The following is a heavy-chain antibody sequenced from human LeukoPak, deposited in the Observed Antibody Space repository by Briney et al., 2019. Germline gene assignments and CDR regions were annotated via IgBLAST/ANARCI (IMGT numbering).Heavy chain of an antibody. D-gene: IGHD3-22*01. CDR2: ISSSGSTI. CDR1: GFTFSSYS. V-gene: IGHV3-48*04. CDR3: ARDTSGYDSSGYYNY. J-gene: IGHJ4*02. Sequence: PGGFLRLSCAASGFTFSSYSMNWVRQAPGMGLEWVSYISSSGSTIYYADSVKGRFTISRDNAKNSLYLQMNSLRAEDTAVYYCARDTSGYDSSGYYNYWGQGTLVTVSS.